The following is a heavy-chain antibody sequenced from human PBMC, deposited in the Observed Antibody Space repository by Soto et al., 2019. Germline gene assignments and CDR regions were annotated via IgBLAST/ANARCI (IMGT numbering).Heavy chain of an antibody. Sequence: GESLKISCKGSGYSFTSYWISWVRQMPGKGLEWMGIIYPIDSDTRYSPSFQGQVTISADKSISTAYLQWSSLKASDTAMYYCASSVTAILSGSAFDMWGQGTMVTVSS. CDR3: ASSVTAILSGSAFDM. CDR1: GYSFTSYW. J-gene: IGHJ3*02. V-gene: IGHV5-51*01. CDR2: IYPIDSDT. D-gene: IGHD5-18*01.